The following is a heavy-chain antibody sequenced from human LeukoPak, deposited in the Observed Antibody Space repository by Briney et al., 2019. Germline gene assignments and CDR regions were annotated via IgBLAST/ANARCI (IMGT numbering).Heavy chain of an antibody. V-gene: IGHV3-23*01. Sequence: GGSLRLSCTASGITFRNHWMTWVRQAPGKGLEWVSAISGSGGSTYYADSVKGRFTISRDNSKNTLYLQMNSLRAEDTAVYYCANLRSDYWGQGTLVTVSS. J-gene: IGHJ4*02. CDR3: ANLRSDY. CDR2: ISGSGGST. CDR1: GITFRNHW.